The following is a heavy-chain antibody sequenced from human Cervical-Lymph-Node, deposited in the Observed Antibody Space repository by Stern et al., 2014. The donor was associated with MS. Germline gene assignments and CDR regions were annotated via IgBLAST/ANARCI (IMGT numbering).Heavy chain of an antibody. Sequence: QVQLVQSGGGLVKPGGSLRLSCAASASFFGDHYMTWIRQAPGKGLEWVSYISGSGSTTYYADSVKGRFTISRDNAKNSLYLQMNGLRAEDTAVYYCARDEHSLGSWGQGTLVTVSS. CDR2: ISGSGSTT. D-gene: IGHD2-15*01. J-gene: IGHJ4*02. CDR3: ARDEHSLGS. CDR1: ASFFGDHY. V-gene: IGHV3-11*01.